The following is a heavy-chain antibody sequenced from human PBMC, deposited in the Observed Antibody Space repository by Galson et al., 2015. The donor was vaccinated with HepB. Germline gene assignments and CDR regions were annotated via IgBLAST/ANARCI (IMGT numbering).Heavy chain of an antibody. CDR3: TTDLSSATKALDGDY. D-gene: IGHD2-15*01. V-gene: IGHV3-23*01. CDR2: ITGSGGGT. J-gene: IGHJ4*02. CDR1: GFTFSSYG. Sequence: SLRLSCAASGFTFSSYGMHWVRQAPGKGLEWVSTITGSGGGTYYADSVKGRFTISRDNSKNTLYLQMNSLKTEDTAVYYCTTDLSSATKALDGDYWGQGTLVTVSS.